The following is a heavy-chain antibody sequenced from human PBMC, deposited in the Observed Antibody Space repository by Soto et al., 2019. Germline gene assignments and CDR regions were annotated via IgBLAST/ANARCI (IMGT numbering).Heavy chain of an antibody. CDR2: AHHSGRT. CDR1: GGSMTSSNW. D-gene: IGHD1-26*01. V-gene: IGHV4-4*02. CDR3: ARSEATGLDY. J-gene: IGHJ4*02. Sequence: QVQLQESGPGLVKPSGTLCLTCAVSGGSMTSSNWWNWVRQSPGKGLEWIGEAHHSGRTNYNPSLKSRVTISVDKSKNHFSLKLSSVTAADTAVYYCARSEATGLDYWGQRTLVTVSS.